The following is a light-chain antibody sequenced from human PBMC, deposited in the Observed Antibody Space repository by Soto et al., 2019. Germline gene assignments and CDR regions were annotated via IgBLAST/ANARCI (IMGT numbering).Light chain of an antibody. CDR2: DAS. V-gene: IGKV3-11*01. Sequence: EVVMRQSPATLSVSPGEGATLSCRASQGIGDTLAWYQHKPGQPPRLLIYDASNRATGIPARFSGSGSATDFTLTISSLEPEDFAIYYCQQRSSWPPTFGGGTKVDIK. J-gene: IGKJ4*01. CDR1: QGIGDT. CDR3: QQRSSWPPT.